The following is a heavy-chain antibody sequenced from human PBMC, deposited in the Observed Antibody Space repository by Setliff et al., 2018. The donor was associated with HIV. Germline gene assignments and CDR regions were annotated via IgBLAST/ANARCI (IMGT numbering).Heavy chain of an antibody. CDR3: ASRVYYYDSSGYLREEGFDP. V-gene: IGHV4-34*01. D-gene: IGHD3-22*01. CDR2: INHSGST. CDR1: GASFSGYY. J-gene: IGHJ5*02. Sequence: SETLSLTCAVYGASFSGYYWAWIRQSPGTGLEWIGEINHSGSTYYNPSLKSRVTISVDTSKNQFSLKLSSVTAADAAVYYCASRVYYYDSSGYLREEGFDPWGQGTLVTVSS.